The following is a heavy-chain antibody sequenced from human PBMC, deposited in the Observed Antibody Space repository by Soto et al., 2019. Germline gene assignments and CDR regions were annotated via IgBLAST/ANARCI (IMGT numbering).Heavy chain of an antibody. D-gene: IGHD3-10*01. CDR2: IIPVFVRA. V-gene: IGHV1-69*12. CDR3: ARIKAFGSGTPNPLDI. J-gene: IGHJ3*02. Sequence: QVQLVQSGAEVKKPGSSLKVSCKASGGTFSSYAISWVRQAPGQGLEWMGGIIPVFVRANYAQKFQGRIRITADESTITAYMELSSLTPEDTAVYYCARIKAFGSGTPNPLDISVQGTMVTVSS. CDR1: GGTFSSYA.